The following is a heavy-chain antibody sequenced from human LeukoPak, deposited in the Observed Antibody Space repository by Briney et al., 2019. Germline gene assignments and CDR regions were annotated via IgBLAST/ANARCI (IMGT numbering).Heavy chain of an antibody. CDR3: TSYDFWSGYFDY. Sequence: GGSLRLSCTASGFTFGDYAMSWFRQAPGKGLEWVGFIRSKAYGGTTEYAASVKGRFTISRDDSKSIAYLRMNSLKTEDTAVYYCTSYDFWSGYFDYWGQGTLVTVSS. CDR1: GFTFGDYA. CDR2: IRSKAYGGTT. V-gene: IGHV3-49*03. J-gene: IGHJ4*02. D-gene: IGHD3-3*01.